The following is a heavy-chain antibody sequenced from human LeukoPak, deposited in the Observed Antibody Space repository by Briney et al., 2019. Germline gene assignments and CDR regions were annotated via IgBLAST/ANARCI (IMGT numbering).Heavy chain of an antibody. D-gene: IGHD5-12*01. J-gene: IGHJ4*02. Sequence: SAETLSLTCAVSGGSIISGNWWSWVRQPPGKGREWIGEIYHSGRTNYNPSLKSRVTISLDKSKNQFSLNLSSVTAADTALYYCASSDGLPPRSDSSYDVFDYWGQGTLVTVSS. CDR2: IYHSGRT. CDR3: ASSDGLPPRSDSSYDVFDY. V-gene: IGHV4-4*02. CDR1: GGSIISGNW.